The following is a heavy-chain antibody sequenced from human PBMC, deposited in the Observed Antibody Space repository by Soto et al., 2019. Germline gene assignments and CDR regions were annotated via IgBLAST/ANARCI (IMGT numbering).Heavy chain of an antibody. CDR3: AKDPTYWNHEGYWDY. Sequence: EVQLLESGGGLVQPGGSLRLSCAASGFTFSSYAMSWVRQAPGKGLEWVSAISGSGGSTYYADSVKGRFTISRDNSKNTLYLQMNSLRAEDTAVYYCAKDPTYWNHEGYWDYWCQGTLVTVSS. CDR2: ISGSGGST. D-gene: IGHD1-1*01. J-gene: IGHJ4*02. V-gene: IGHV3-23*01. CDR1: GFTFSSYA.